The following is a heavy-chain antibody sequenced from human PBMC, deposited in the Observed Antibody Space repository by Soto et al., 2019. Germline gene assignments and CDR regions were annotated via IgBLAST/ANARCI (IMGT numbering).Heavy chain of an antibody. J-gene: IGHJ6*02. CDR3: ARAAPFYDYVWGSYRLSNTDV. D-gene: IGHD3-16*02. CDR2: IWYDGSNK. Sequence: GWSLRLSCAASGVTFSSYGMHWVRQAPGKGLEWVAVIWYDGSNKYYADSVKGRFTISRDNSKNTLYLQMNSLRAEDTAVYYCARAAPFYDYVWGSYRLSNTDVSGQGNTVAVYS. CDR1: GVTFSSYG. V-gene: IGHV3-33*08.